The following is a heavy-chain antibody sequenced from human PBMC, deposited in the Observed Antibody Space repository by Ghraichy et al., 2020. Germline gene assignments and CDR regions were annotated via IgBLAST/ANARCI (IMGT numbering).Heavy chain of an antibody. V-gene: IGHV3-21*01. D-gene: IGHD6-19*01. CDR3: ARTIAMTGKGLDAFDY. J-gene: IGHJ4*02. Sequence: LSLTCAASGFTFRSYSMNWVRQAPGKGLEWVSSISSGSSYIYFADSVKGRFTISRDNAKNSLFLQMNSLRADDTAVYYCARTIAMTGKGLDAFDYWGQGTLVTVSS. CDR1: GFTFRSYS. CDR2: ISSGSSYI.